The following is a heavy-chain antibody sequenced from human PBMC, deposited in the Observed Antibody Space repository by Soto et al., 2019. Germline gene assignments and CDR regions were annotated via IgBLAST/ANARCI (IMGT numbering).Heavy chain of an antibody. CDR3: AKDPTGSNDY. D-gene: IGHD3-9*01. CDR2: ISYDGSNK. J-gene: IGHJ4*02. V-gene: IGHV3-30*18. CDR1: GFTFSSYG. Sequence: PXGSLRLSCAASGFTFSSYGMHWVRQAPGKGLEWVAVISYDGSNKYYADSVKGRFTISRDNSKNTLYLQMNSLRAEDTAVYYCAKDPTGSNDYWGQGTLVTVSS.